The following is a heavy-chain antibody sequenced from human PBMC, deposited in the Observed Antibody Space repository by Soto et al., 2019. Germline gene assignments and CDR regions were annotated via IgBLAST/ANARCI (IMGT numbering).Heavy chain of an antibody. J-gene: IGHJ3*02. V-gene: IGHV6-1*01. CDR2: TYYRSKWYN. Sequence: PLQTLSLTCAISGDSVSSNSAAWNWIRQSPSRGLEWMGRTYYRSKWYNDYAVSVKSRITINPDTSKNQFSLQLNSVTTEDTAVYYCARAYYDFWSGSQDAFDSGGQGTMV. D-gene: IGHD3-3*01. CDR1: GDSVSSNSAA. CDR3: ARAYYDFWSGSQDAFDS.